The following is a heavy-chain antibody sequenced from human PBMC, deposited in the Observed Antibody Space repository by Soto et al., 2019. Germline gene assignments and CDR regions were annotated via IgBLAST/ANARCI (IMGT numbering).Heavy chain of an antibody. D-gene: IGHD6-19*01. J-gene: IGHJ4*02. CDR3: ARLHSSGWYPFDY. CDR1: GYTFTSYA. CDR2: INAGNGNT. V-gene: IGHV1-3*01. Sequence: GASVRVSCKASGYTFTSYAMHWVRQAPGQRLEWMGWINAGNGNTKYSQKFQGRVTITRDTSASTAYMELSSLRSEDTAVYYCARLHSSGWYPFDYWGQGTLVTVSS.